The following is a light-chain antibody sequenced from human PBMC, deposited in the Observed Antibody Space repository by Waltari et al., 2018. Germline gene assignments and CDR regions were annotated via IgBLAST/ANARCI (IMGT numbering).Light chain of an antibody. Sequence: QSALPQPPSASGSPGQSVTISCPGTSSDVPGYNYVSWYQHHPGKAPKLMIYEVNKRPSGVPDRFSGSKSGNTASLTVSGLQAEDEADYYCSSYADSNILFGGGTKLTVL. CDR3: SSYADSNIL. CDR2: EVN. CDR1: SSDVPGYNY. V-gene: IGLV2-8*01. J-gene: IGLJ2*01.